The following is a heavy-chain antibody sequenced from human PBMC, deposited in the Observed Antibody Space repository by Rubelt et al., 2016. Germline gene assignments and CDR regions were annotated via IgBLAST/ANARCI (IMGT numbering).Heavy chain of an antibody. J-gene: IGHJ4*02. V-gene: IGHV1-18*01. D-gene: IGHD4-17*01. Sequence: QVQLVQSGAEVKKPGASVKVSCKASGYTFTSYGISWVRQAPGQGLEWMGWISAYNGNPNYAQKTQARGTMTTDTSTRPAYMELRSLRSDDTAVYYCARDPYGDRHHDYWGQGTLVTVSS. CDR1: GYTFTSYG. CDR2: ISAYNGNP. CDR3: ARDPYGDRHHDY.